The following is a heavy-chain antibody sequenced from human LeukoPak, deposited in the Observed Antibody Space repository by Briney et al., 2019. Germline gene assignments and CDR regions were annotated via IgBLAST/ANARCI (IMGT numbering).Heavy chain of an antibody. V-gene: IGHV3-9*01. CDR2: VSWNSGSI. Sequence: GGSLRLSCAASGFTFDDYAMHWVRQAPGKGLGWVSGVSWNSGSIGYADSVKGRFTISRDNAKNSLYLQMNSLRAEDTALYYCAKATFGTGIAAAGLDPWGQGTLVTVSS. CDR3: AKATFGTGIAAAGLDP. D-gene: IGHD6-13*01. CDR1: GFTFDDYA. J-gene: IGHJ5*02.